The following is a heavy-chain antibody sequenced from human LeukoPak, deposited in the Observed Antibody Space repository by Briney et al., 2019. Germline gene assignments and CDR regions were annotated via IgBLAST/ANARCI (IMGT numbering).Heavy chain of an antibody. CDR3: ARDKIYSSGPPGFDP. J-gene: IGHJ5*02. D-gene: IGHD3-10*01. CDR1: GFTFSSYS. CDR2: ISSSSSYI. Sequence: GGSLSLSCAASGFTFSSYSMNWVRQAPGKGLEWVSSISSSSSYIYYADSVKGRFTISRDNAKNSLYLQMNSLRAEDTAVYYCARDKIYSSGPPGFDPWGQGTLVTVSS. V-gene: IGHV3-21*01.